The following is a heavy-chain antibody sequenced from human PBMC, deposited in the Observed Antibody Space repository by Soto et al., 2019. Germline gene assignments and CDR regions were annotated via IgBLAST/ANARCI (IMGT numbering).Heavy chain of an antibody. Sequence: VQLVQSGAEVKKPGSSVKVSCKASGATFSSYAINWVRQAPGQGLEWMGGIIPMFGTANYAQKFKGRVTITAGESTSTVYMELSSLRSEDTAVYYCARVGPAHYYDSSGYYSPLDYWGQGTLVTVSS. V-gene: IGHV1-69*01. J-gene: IGHJ4*02. CDR3: ARVGPAHYYDSSGYYSPLDY. CDR1: GATFSSYA. D-gene: IGHD3-22*01. CDR2: IIPMFGTA.